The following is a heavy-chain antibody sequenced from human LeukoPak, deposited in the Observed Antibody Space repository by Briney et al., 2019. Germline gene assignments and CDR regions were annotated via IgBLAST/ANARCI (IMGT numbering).Heavy chain of an antibody. CDR3: ARELWFGELPDY. D-gene: IGHD3-10*01. Sequence: GGSLRLSCAASGFTFSTYAVHWVRQAPGKGLEWVAVISSGGSDKYHAGSVKGRFTISRDNSKNTLYLQMDSLRAEDTAVYYCARELWFGELPDYWGQGTLVTVSS. V-gene: IGHV3-30*03. CDR2: ISSGGSDK. J-gene: IGHJ4*02. CDR1: GFTFSTYA.